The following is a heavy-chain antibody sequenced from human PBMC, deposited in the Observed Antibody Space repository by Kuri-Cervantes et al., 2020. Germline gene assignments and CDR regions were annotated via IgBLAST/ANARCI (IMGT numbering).Heavy chain of an antibody. CDR3: AKGLRLLRRHMDV. V-gene: IGHV3-23*01. CDR1: GGSFSGYY. CDR2: ISGSGGST. Sequence: ETLSLTCAVYGGSFSGYYWSWIRQAPGKGLEWVSAISGSGGSTYYADSVKGRFTISRDNSKNTLYLQMNSLRAEDTAVYYCAKGLRLLRRHMDVWGQGTTVTVSS. D-gene: IGHD5/OR15-5a*01. J-gene: IGHJ6*02.